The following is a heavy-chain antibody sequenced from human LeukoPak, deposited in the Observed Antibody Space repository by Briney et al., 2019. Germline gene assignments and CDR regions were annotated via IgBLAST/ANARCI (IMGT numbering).Heavy chain of an antibody. CDR1: GGSFSGYY. CDR3: ARDRDSYYQAAYDI. J-gene: IGHJ3*02. D-gene: IGHD3-22*01. V-gene: IGHV4-34*01. CDR2: INHSGST. Sequence: SETLSLTCAVYGGSFSGYYWSWIRQPPGKGLEWIGEINHSGSTNYNPSLKSRVTISVDTSKNQFSLKLSSVTAADTAVYYCARDRDSYYQAAYDIWGQGTMVSVSS.